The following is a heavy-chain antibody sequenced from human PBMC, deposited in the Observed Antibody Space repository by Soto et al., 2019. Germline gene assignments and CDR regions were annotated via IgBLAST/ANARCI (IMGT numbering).Heavy chain of an antibody. CDR3: ARVLGGEWYYMDV. Sequence: SVKVSCKASGGTFSSYTISWGRQAPGQGLEWMGRIIPILGIANYAQKFQGRVTISRDNSKNTLYLQMNSLRAEDTAVYYCARVLGGEWYYMDVWGKGTTVTVSS. CDR1: GGTFSSYT. CDR2: IIPILGIA. J-gene: IGHJ6*03. D-gene: IGHD3-10*01. V-gene: IGHV1-69*02.